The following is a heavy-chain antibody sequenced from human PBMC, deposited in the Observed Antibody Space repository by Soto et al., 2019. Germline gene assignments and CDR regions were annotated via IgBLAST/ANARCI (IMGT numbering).Heavy chain of an antibody. J-gene: IGHJ6*02. CDR3: AAGPYYYYGLDA. Sequence: TLCLTCTVSGSPISTPGSSGSCIRQPPGKAPEWIGYVYRNAYAYPKSSLRSRVTISLDLAKSRFSFKNTSVTSAATRLYDCAAGPYYYYGLDAWGQGTTVTVSS. CDR2: VYRNAYA. CDR1: GSPISTPGSS. D-gene: IGHD3-10*01. V-gene: IGHV4-30-2*01.